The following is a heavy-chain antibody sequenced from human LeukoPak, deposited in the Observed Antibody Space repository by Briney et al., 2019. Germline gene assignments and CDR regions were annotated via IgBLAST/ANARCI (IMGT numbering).Heavy chain of an antibody. J-gene: IGHJ4*02. CDR3: ARSRTIPAYSSSWYEDY. V-gene: IGHV1-69*05. Sequence: APVKVSCKASGGTFSGYAISWVRQAPGQGFEWMGGIIPIFGTANYAQKFQGRVTITTDESTSTAYMELSSLRSEDTAVYYCARSRTIPAYSSSWYEDYWGQGTLVTVSS. CDR2: IIPIFGTA. CDR1: GGTFSGYA. D-gene: IGHD6-13*01.